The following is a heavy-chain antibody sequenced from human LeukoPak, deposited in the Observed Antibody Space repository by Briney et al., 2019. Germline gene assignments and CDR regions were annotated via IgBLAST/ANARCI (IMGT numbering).Heavy chain of an antibody. CDR3: AKEIASSGWSAAGY. V-gene: IGHV3-23*01. D-gene: IGHD6-19*01. Sequence: GGSLRLSCAASGSTFSSYAMSWVRQAPGKGLEWVSAISGSGGSTYYADSVEGRFTISRDNSKNTLYLQMNSLRAEDTAVYYCAKEIASSGWSAAGYWGQGTLVTVSS. CDR2: ISGSGGST. CDR1: GSTFSSYA. J-gene: IGHJ4*02.